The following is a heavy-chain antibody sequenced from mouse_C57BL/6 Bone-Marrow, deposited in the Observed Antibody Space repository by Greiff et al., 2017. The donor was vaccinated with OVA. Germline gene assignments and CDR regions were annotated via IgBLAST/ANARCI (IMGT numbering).Heavy chain of an antibody. J-gene: IGHJ1*03. CDR1: GYTFTSYW. V-gene: IGHV1-5*01. CDR2: IYPGNSDT. CDR3: TRRGYGSSYWYFDV. Sequence: VQLQQSGTVLARPGASVKMSCKTSGYTFTSYWMHWVKQRPGQGLEWIGAIYPGNSDTSYNQKFKGKAKLTAVTSASTAYMELSSLTTEDSAVYYCTRRGYGSSYWYFDVWGTGTTVTVSS. D-gene: IGHD1-1*01.